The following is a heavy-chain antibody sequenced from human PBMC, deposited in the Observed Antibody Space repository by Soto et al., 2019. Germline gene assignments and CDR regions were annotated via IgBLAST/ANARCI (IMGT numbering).Heavy chain of an antibody. CDR3: ASWVTNYYYGMDV. CDR2: TRNKANSYTT. J-gene: IGHJ6*02. CDR1: GFTFSDHY. D-gene: IGHD3-16*01. V-gene: IGHV3-72*01. Sequence: GGSLRLSCAASGFTFSDHYMDWVRQAPGKGLEWVGRTRNKANSYTTEYAASVKGRFTISRDDSKNSLYLQMNSLNPEDPAVYYCASWVTNYYYGMDVWGQGTTVTVSS.